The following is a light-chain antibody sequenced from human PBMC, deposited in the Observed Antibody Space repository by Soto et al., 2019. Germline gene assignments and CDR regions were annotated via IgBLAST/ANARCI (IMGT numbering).Light chain of an antibody. J-gene: IGLJ1*01. CDR1: SSDVGSYNL. Sequence: QSALTQPASVSGSPGQSITISCTGTSSDVGSYNLVSWYQQHPGKAPKLIIYEVSKRPSGVSNRFSGSKSGNTASLTISRLQAEDEADYYCCSYAGSSTSYVFGTGTKVTVL. CDR3: CSYAGSSTSYV. CDR2: EVS. V-gene: IGLV2-23*02.